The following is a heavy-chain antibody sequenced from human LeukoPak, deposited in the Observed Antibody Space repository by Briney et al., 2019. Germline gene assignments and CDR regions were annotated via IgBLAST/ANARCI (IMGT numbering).Heavy chain of an antibody. D-gene: IGHD3-9*01. V-gene: IGHV4-61*01. J-gene: IGHJ6*02. CDR2: IYYSGST. CDR1: GASISSDSYY. CDR3: ARVLPGLRYFDWFYYYYGMDV. Sequence: SETLSLTCTVSGASISSDSYYWAWIRQPPGKGLEWIGYIYYSGSTNYNPSLKSRVTISVDTSKNQFSLKLSSVTAADPAVYYCARVLPGLRYFDWFYYYYGMDVWGQGTTVTVSS.